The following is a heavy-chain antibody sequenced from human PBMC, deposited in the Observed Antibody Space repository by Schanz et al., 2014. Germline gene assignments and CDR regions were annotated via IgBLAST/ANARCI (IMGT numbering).Heavy chain of an antibody. Sequence: EVQLLESGGGLVQPGGSLRLSCASSGFSFTTYAMSWVRQAPGKGLEWVSYISGSSRTIYYADSVKGRFNISRDNSKNSLYLQMNSLRAEDTAVYYCARIGGSVFDYWAQGTLVTVSS. CDR3: ARIGGSVFDY. CDR1: GFSFTTYA. D-gene: IGHD3-10*01. V-gene: IGHV3-48*04. CDR2: ISGSSRTI. J-gene: IGHJ4*02.